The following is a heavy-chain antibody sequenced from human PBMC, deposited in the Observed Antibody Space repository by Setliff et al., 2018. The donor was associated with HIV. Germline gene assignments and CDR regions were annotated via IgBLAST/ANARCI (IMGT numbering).Heavy chain of an antibody. CDR3: ARVRLYNSALDY. D-gene: IGHD3-22*01. CDR2: FSYDGINT. Sequence: GGSLRLSCAASGFTLSTSGMHWVRQAPGKGLEWVALFSYDGINTYYADSVKGRFTLSRDTSKNTLSLQMNTLRPEDTAVYFCARVRLYNSALDYWGQGTLVTVSS. CDR1: GFTLSTSG. V-gene: IGHV3-30*03. J-gene: IGHJ4*02.